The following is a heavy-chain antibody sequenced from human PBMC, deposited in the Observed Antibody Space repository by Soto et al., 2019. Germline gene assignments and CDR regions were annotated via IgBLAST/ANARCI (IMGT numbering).Heavy chain of an antibody. J-gene: IGHJ6*02. D-gene: IGHD3-3*01. CDR3: ATTIFGVVITRPYYYGMDV. CDR1: GYTLTELS. CDR2: FDPEDGET. V-gene: IGHV1-24*01. Sequence: ASVKVSCKVSGYTLTELSMHWVRQAPGKGLEWMGGFDPEDGETIYAQKFQGRVTMTEDTSTDTAYMELSSLRSEDTAVYYCATTIFGVVITRPYYYGMDVWGQGTTVTVSS.